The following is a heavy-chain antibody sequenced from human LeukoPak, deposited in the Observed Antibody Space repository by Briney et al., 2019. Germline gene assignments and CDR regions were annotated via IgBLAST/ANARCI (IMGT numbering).Heavy chain of an antibody. CDR1: GYTFTSYG. Sequence: ASVKVSCKASGYTFTSYGISWVRQAPGQGLEWTGWISAYNGSTNYAQKLQGRVTMTTDTSTSTAYMELRSLRSDDTAVYYCARVLEDYYGSGSPGNDYWGQGTLVTVFS. CDR2: ISAYNGST. CDR3: ARVLEDYYGSGSPGNDY. V-gene: IGHV1-18*01. D-gene: IGHD3-10*01. J-gene: IGHJ4*02.